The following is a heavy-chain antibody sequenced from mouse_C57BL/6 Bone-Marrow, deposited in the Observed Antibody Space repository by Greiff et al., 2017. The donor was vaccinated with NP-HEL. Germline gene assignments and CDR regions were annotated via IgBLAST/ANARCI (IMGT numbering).Heavy chain of an antibody. V-gene: IGHV8-8*01. CDR2: IWWDDDK. CDR1: GFSLSTFGMG. J-gene: IGHJ3*01. D-gene: IGHD1-1*01. CDR3: ARSYYYGSSWGFAY. Sequence: QVTLKESGPGILQPSQTLSLTCSFSGFSLSTFGMGVGWIRQPSGKGLEWLAHIWWDDDKYYNPALKSRLTISKDTSKNQVFLKIANVDTADTATYYCARSYYYGSSWGFAYWGQGTLVTVSA.